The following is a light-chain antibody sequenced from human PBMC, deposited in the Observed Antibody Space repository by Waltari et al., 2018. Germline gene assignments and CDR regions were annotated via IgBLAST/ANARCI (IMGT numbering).Light chain of an antibody. CDR1: SSNIGAGYD. CDR3: QSHDSSLSAGV. V-gene: IGLV1-40*01. CDR2: RNS. Sequence: GQRVTISCTGSSSNIGAGYDVHWYQQLPGTAPKLLISRNSNRPSGVPDRFSGSKSGTSASLAITGLQAEDEADYYCQSHDSSLSAGVFGGGTKLTVL. J-gene: IGLJ3*02.